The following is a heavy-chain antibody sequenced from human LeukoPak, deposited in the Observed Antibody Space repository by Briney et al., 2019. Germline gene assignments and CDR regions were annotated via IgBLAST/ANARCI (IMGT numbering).Heavy chain of an antibody. Sequence: GGSLRLSCAASGFTFSDYYMTWIRQAPGKGLEWVSYITSSGSTIYYADSVKGRFTISRDNSKNTLYLQMNSLRAEDTAVYYCAKGFHDKYSSSHFDYWGQGTLVTVSS. V-gene: IGHV3-11*01. CDR2: ITSSGSTI. CDR1: GFTFSDYY. J-gene: IGHJ4*02. D-gene: IGHD6-6*01. CDR3: AKGFHDKYSSSHFDY.